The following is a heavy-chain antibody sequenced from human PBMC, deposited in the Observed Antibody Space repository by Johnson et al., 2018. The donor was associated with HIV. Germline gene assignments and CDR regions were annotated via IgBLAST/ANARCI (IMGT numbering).Heavy chain of an antibody. CDR1: GFTLRSYG. CDR3: AKHPDAFDI. Sequence: QMLLVESGGGVVQPGGSLRLSCAASGFTLRSYGMHWVRQAPGKGLEWVTFIRYDGSNKYYADSVKGRFTVSRDNSKNTLYLHMNSLKPEDTAVYYCAKHPDAFDIWGQGTMVTVSS. V-gene: IGHV3-30*02. CDR2: IRYDGSNK. J-gene: IGHJ3*02.